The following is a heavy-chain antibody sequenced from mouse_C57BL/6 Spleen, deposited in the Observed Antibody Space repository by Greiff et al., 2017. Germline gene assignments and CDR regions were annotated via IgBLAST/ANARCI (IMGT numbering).Heavy chain of an antibody. CDR2: IDPETGGT. CDR3: TSLRGNYSYYYAMDY. Sequence: QVQLQQSGAELVRPGASVTLSCKASGYTFTDYEMHWVKQTPVHGLEWIGAIDPETGGTAYNQKFKGKAILTADKSSSTAYMELRRLTSEYSAFSYCTSLRGNYSYYYAMDYWGQGTSLTVSS. J-gene: IGHJ4*01. CDR1: GYTFTDYE. D-gene: IGHD2-1*01. V-gene: IGHV1-15*01.